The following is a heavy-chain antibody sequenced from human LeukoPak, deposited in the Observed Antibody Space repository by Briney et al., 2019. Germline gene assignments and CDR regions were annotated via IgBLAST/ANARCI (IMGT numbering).Heavy chain of an antibody. V-gene: IGHV4-39*07. CDR2: IYYSGST. Sequence: SETLSLTCTVSGGSISSSSYYWGWIRQPPGKGLEWIGSIYYSGSTYYNPSLKSRVTISVDTSKNQFSLKLSSMTAADTAVYYCARDSGGMIARGNYWGQGTLVTVSS. CDR3: ARDSGGMIARGNY. CDR1: GGSISSSSYY. D-gene: IGHD3-22*01. J-gene: IGHJ4*02.